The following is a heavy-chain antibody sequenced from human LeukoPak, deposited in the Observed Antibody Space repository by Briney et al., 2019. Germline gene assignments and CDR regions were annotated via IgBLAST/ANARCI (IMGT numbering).Heavy chain of an antibody. V-gene: IGHV3-15*07. CDR2: VKNRGDGRTT. CDR1: TFTKAW. CDR3: TTEYFGGFKY. J-gene: IGHJ4*02. D-gene: IGHD3-16*01. Sequence: GGSLRLSCVASTFTKAWMNWVRQAPGKGLEWVGRVKNRGDGRTTDYAAPVKGRFTISRDDSKRTVYLQMNSLKTEDTAVYFCTTEYFGGFKYWGQGTLVTVSS.